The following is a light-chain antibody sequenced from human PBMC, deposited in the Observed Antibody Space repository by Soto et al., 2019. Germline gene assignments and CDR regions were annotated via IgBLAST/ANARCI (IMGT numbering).Light chain of an antibody. CDR3: AAWDDSLVV. Sequence: QPVLTQPPSASGTPGQTVTISCSRSSSNIGSAYIYWYQHLPGTAPKLLIYRNNQRPSGVPDRFSASKSGTSASLAISGLRSEDEADYYCAAWDDSLVVFGGGTKLTVL. CDR1: SSNIGSAY. V-gene: IGLV1-47*01. J-gene: IGLJ2*01. CDR2: RNN.